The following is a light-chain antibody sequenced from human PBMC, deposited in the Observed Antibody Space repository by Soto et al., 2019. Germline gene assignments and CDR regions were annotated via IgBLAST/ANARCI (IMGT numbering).Light chain of an antibody. Sequence: DIQMTQSPSTLSASVGDRVTITCRASQRISNWLAWYQQKPGKAPKLLIYKASTLESGVPSRFSGTGSGTEFTHVISILQPDDFATYYCPPFSFSHPFGGATNVEIK. CDR1: QRISNW. CDR3: PPFSFSHP. CDR2: KAS. J-gene: IGKJ4*01. V-gene: IGKV1-5*03.